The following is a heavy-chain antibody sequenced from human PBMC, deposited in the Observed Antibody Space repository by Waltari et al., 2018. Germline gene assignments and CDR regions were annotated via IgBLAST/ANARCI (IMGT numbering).Heavy chain of an antibody. J-gene: IGHJ4*02. Sequence: QMQLKESGPGMVKPSQTLSLSCNIAGGTINSATYYWSWIRQPAGKGLEWIGRIHVNGNTNYNPSLISRVTISVDTSRNQFFLTVNSVTAADTAVYYCARDSYYYDGSGYPARWGQGTRVTVSS. V-gene: IGHV4-61*02. D-gene: IGHD3-22*01. CDR1: GGTINSATYY. CDR3: ARDSYYYDGSGYPAR. CDR2: IHVNGNT.